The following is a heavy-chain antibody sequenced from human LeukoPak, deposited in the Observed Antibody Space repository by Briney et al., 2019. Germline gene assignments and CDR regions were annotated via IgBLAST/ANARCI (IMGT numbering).Heavy chain of an antibody. CDR2: ISYDGNEK. J-gene: IGHJ4*02. D-gene: IGHD6-19*01. Sequence: GRSMRPARPPSTLKSNFYAIHCDRHAHSNWLEWVAVISYDGNEKYYADSVQGRFSISRDNSNNTLDLEMTSLRSEDTALYYCASSRIEVAGTGDYWGQGTLVIVSS. CDR1: TLKSNFYA. V-gene: IGHV3-30*04. CDR3: ASSRIEVAGTGDY.